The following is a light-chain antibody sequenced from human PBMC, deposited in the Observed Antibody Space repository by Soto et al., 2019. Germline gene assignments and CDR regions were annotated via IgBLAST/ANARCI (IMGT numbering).Light chain of an antibody. Sequence: DIQITHSPSSLSASVGDRVTITCRASQSISSYLNWYQQKPGKAPKLLIYAASSLQSGVPSRFSGSGSGTDFTLTISSLQPEDFATYYCQQSYSTLSWTFGQGTKVDIK. V-gene: IGKV1-39*01. CDR2: AAS. CDR3: QQSYSTLSWT. J-gene: IGKJ1*01. CDR1: QSISSY.